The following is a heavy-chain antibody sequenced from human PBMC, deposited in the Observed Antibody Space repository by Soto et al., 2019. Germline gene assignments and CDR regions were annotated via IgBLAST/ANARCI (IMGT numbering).Heavy chain of an antibody. Sequence: QVHLVESGGGVVQPGGSLRLSCEASGFTFRDYGFHWVRQAPGKGLEWVAVIYYDGSGSDYEDSVRGRFILSRDISTNTLYLQINSLRAEDKAVYYYVRDDCSGGTCYGGYWGQGTLVTVYS. CDR3: VRDDCSGGTCYGGY. D-gene: IGHD2-15*01. J-gene: IGHJ4*02. CDR2: IYYDGSGS. CDR1: GFTFRDYG. V-gene: IGHV3-33*01.